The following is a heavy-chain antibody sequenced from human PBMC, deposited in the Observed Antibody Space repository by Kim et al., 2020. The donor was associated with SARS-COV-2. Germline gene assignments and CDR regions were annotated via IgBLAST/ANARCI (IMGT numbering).Heavy chain of an antibody. D-gene: IGHD3-22*01. J-gene: IGHJ4*02. CDR3: ARAMYHYDSSGYDY. CDR2: ISSNGDST. Sequence: GGSLRLSCTASGLTFSGYGMHWVRQAPGKGLEYVSSISSNGDSTFYANSVKGRFTISRDNSKNTLYLQMAILRADDMAVYYCARAMYHYDSSGYDYWGRG. V-gene: IGHV3-64*01. CDR1: GLTFSGYG.